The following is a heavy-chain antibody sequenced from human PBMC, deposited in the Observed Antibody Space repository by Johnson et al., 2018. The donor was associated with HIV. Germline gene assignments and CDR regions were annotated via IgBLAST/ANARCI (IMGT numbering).Heavy chain of an antibody. CDR3: AREGAWELRPGAFDI. CDR1: GFTVSSNY. D-gene: IGHD1-7*01. V-gene: IGHV3-66*01. J-gene: IGHJ3*02. CDR2: IYSGGST. Sequence: MQLVESGGGLVQPGGSLRLSCAASGFTVSSNYMSWVRQAPGKGLEWVSVIYSGGSTYYADSVKGRFTISRDNSKNTVYLQMNSLRADDTAVYYCAREGAWELRPGAFDIWGQGTMGTVSS.